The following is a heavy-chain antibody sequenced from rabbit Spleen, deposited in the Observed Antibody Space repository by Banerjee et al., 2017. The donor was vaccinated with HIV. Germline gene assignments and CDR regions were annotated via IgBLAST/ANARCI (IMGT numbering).Heavy chain of an antibody. CDR1: GFDVSNYG. J-gene: IGHJ6*01. CDR2: IDPIFGIP. V-gene: IGHV1S39*01. D-gene: IGHD1-1*01. Sequence: QEQLVESGGGLVKPGGSLKLSCKASGFDVSNYGVTWVRQAPGKGLEWIGYIDPIFGIPNYANSVKGRFTISKPSSTTVTLQMTSLTAADTATYFCARDKYASNRGYYPYYGMDLWGQGTLVTVS. CDR3: ARDKYASNRGYYPYYGMDL.